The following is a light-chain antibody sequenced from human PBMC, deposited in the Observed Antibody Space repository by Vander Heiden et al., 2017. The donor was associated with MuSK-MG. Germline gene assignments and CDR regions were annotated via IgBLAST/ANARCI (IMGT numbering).Light chain of an antibody. CDR1: QSISSY. J-gene: IGKJ1*01. Sequence: DIQMTQSPSSLSASVGDRVTITCRASQSISSYLHWYQQKPGKAPKLLIYAASSLQSAVPSRFRGSGPGRHFTLTIRRLQLEDIATSYCQQSAGARWSFGQGTKVEIK. CDR3: QQSAGARWS. CDR2: AAS. V-gene: IGKV1-39*01.